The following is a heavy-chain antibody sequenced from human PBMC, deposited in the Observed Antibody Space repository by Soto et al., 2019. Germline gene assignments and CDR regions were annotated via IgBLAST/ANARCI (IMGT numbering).Heavy chain of an antibody. CDR3: AKDAPGSGWLSDY. V-gene: IGHV3-23*01. Sequence: EVQLLESGGGLVQPGGSLRLSCAASGFTFSIYAMSWVRQAPGKGLEWVSTITGNGGTSYADFVRGRFTISRDNSKNTRYLQMNSLRAEDTAVYYCAKDAPGSGWLSDYWGQGTLVTVSS. CDR1: GFTFSIYA. CDR2: ITGNGGT. D-gene: IGHD3-22*01. J-gene: IGHJ4*02.